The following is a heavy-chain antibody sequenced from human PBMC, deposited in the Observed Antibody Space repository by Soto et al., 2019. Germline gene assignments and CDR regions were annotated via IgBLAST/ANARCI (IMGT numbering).Heavy chain of an antibody. J-gene: IGHJ4*02. CDR1: GDSISNLDYF. D-gene: IGHD3-3*02. CDR3: AARHFWSGPWTDTRLDY. CDR2: IYKSATT. Sequence: SETLSLTCSVSGDSISNLDYFWAWIRQPPGQALEYIGYIYKSATTYYNPSFESRVAISVDTSKSQFSLNVTSVTAADTAVYYCAARHFWSGPWTDTRLDYWGQGTLVTVSS. V-gene: IGHV4-30-4*01.